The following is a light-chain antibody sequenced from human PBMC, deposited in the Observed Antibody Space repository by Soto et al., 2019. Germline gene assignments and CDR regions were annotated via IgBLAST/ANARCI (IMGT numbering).Light chain of an antibody. CDR1: QSISSN. CDR2: DAS. V-gene: IGKV3-11*01. CDR3: QKRSNWPPLT. J-gene: IGKJ4*01. Sequence: EILMTQSPATLSVSPGERATLSCRASQSISSNLAWYQQKPGQAPRLLIYDASNRATGVPVRFSGSGSGTDFTLTISRLEPEDFAVYYCQKRSNWPPLTFGGGTKVDIK.